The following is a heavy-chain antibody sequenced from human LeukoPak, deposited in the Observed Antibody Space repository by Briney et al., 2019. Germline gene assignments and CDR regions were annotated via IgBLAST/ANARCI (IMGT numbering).Heavy chain of an antibody. CDR3: ARQPRGRIGYCSSTSCHTLSYYYYYMDV. Sequence: SETLSLTCTVSGGSISSSSYYWGWIRQPPGKGLEWIGSIYYSGSTYYNPSLKSRVTISVDTSKNQFSLKLSSVTAADTAVYYCARQPRGRIGYCSSTSCHTLSYYYYYMDVWGKGTTVTVSS. D-gene: IGHD2-2*02. J-gene: IGHJ6*03. CDR2: IYYSGST. CDR1: GGSISSSSYY. V-gene: IGHV4-39*01.